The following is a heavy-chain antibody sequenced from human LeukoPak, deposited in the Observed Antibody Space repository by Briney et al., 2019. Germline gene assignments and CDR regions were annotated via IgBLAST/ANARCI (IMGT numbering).Heavy chain of an antibody. D-gene: IGHD2-2*01. J-gene: IGHJ3*01. CDR1: GFTSRHYY. V-gene: IGHV3-7*01. CDR3: ARDSAACYACAFDV. Sequence: PGGSLRLSCTVSGFTSRHYYMRWVRQAPGKGLEWVANIKHDGSTKNYVDSLKGRFTISRDNAKNSLYLQMNSLRGDDTAVYFCARDSAACYACAFDVWGQGTMVAVPS. CDR2: IKHDGSTK.